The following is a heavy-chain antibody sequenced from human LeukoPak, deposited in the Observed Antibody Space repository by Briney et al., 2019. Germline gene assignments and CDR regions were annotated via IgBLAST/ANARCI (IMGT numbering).Heavy chain of an antibody. CDR3: ARVYVVVVIRGGFDI. D-gene: IGHD3-22*01. J-gene: IGHJ4*02. CDR2: ISAYNGNA. V-gene: IGHV1-18*01. CDR1: GYTFTSYG. Sequence: VASVKVSCKASGYTFTSYGISWVRQAPGQGLEWMGWISAYNGNANYAQKLQGRVTMTTDTSTSTAYMELRSLRSDDTAVYYCARVYVVVVIRGGFDIWGQGTLVTVSS.